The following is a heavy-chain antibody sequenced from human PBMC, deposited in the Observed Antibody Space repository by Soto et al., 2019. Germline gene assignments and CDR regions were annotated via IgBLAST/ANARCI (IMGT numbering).Heavy chain of an antibody. CDR3: STPHGRNAFDI. CDR2: IKSKIDGGTT. D-gene: IGHD2-8*01. Sequence: EPQLVESGGGLVKPGGSLRLSCAASGFTFANAWISWVRQAPGRGLEWVGRIKSKIDGGTTNYAAPVKDIFTISRDDSKNTLYLQMNSLKTVDTAVYYCSTPHGRNAFDIWGQGTMVTVSS. J-gene: IGHJ3*02. V-gene: IGHV3-15*01. CDR1: GFTFANAW.